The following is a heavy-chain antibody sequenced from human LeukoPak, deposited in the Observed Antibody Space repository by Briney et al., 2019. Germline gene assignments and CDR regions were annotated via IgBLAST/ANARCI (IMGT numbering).Heavy chain of an antibody. V-gene: IGHV3-7*01. J-gene: IGHJ4*02. CDR1: GFIFTNYF. CDR2: IKHDGSEK. Sequence: GGSMRLSCAASGFIFTNYFMSWVRQAPGKGLEWVASIKHDGSEKYYVDSVRGRLTISRDNTMNSLYLQMSSLRAEDTAVYYCATDRGWRTSGYYLYYFEYWGQGTLVTYSS. CDR3: ATDRGWRTSGYYLYYFEY. D-gene: IGHD3-3*01.